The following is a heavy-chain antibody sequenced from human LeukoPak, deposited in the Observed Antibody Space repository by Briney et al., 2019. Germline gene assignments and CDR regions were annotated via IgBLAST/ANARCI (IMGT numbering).Heavy chain of an antibody. CDR3: AKGSGFWSGSVDY. V-gene: IGHV3-9*03. Sequence: GRSLRLSCAASGFTFYDYAMHWVRQAPGKGLEWVSGISWNSGSIGYADSVKGRFTISRDDAKNSLYLQMNSLRAEDMALYYCAKGSGFWSGSVDYWGQGTLVTVSS. CDR2: ISWNSGSI. J-gene: IGHJ4*02. CDR1: GFTFYDYA. D-gene: IGHD3-3*01.